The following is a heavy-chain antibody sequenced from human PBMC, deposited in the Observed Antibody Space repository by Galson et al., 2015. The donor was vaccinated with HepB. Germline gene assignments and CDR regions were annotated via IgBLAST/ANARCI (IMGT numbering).Heavy chain of an antibody. CDR1: GFTFSNYA. V-gene: IGHV3-23*01. Sequence: SLRLSCAASGFTFSNYAMNWVRQAPGKGLEWVSVISGSGGRTYYADSVKGRLTISRDNSKNTLYLQMNSLRAEDTAIYYCAKLVRQDIGLMMGDVWGQGTTVTVSS. D-gene: IGHD2-8*01. CDR3: AKLVRQDIGLMMGDV. J-gene: IGHJ6*02. CDR2: ISGSGGRT.